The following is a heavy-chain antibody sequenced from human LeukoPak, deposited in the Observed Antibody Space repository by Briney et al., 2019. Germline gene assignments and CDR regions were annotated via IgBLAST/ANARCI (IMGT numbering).Heavy chain of an antibody. D-gene: IGHD4-11*01. CDR3: TSELRDSNHDFDC. J-gene: IGHJ4*02. CDR2: VSYDESEK. Sequence: GKSLRLSCAASGFTFRSYAMHWVRQAPGKGLEWVAFVSYDESEKYYGDSAKGRFTISRDNSENTLYLEMNNLRTEDTAVYYCTSELRDSNHDFDCWGQGTLVTVSS. CDR1: GFTFRSYA. V-gene: IGHV3-30*04.